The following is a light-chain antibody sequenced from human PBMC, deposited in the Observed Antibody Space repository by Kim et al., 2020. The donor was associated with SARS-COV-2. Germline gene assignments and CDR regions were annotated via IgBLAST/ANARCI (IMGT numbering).Light chain of an antibody. CDR1: QSINKY. Sequence: DIQMTQSPSSLSASVGDRVTITCRASQSINKYLNWYQQKPGKAPKFLIFAASSLQSGVPSRFSGSGSGTDFTLTISSLQPEDFATYYCQQTYSMPLTFGGGTKVDIK. CDR2: AAS. V-gene: IGKV1-39*01. J-gene: IGKJ4*01. CDR3: QQTYSMPLT.